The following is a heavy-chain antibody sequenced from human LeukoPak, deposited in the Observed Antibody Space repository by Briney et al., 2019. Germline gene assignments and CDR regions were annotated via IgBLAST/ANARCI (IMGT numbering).Heavy chain of an antibody. J-gene: IGHJ1*01. CDR3: ARHGDGGPAEYFRH. V-gene: IGHV4-59*08. CDR2: IHDNGNT. CDR1: GASIRSNY. Sequence: SETLSLTCTVSGASIRSNYWSWIRQPPGKGLEWIAFIHDNGNTNYNPSLNSRVTISVDTSKNQFSLNLSSVTAADTAVYYCARHGDGGPAEYFRHWGQGTLVTVSS. D-gene: IGHD4-23*01.